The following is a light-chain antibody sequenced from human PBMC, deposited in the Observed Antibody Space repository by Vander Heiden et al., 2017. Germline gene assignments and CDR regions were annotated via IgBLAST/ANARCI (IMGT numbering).Light chain of an antibody. CDR3: QQSDSALFT. CDR1: QTINKY. J-gene: IGKJ3*01. CDR2: AAS. V-gene: IGKV1-39*01. Sequence: EIQMTQSPSSLSASVGDRVTITCRASQTINKYLNWYQQKPGKAPKLLISAASSLQIGVPSRFSGSGSGTDFTLTISRLQPEDFATYYCQQSDSALFTFGHGTKMDSK.